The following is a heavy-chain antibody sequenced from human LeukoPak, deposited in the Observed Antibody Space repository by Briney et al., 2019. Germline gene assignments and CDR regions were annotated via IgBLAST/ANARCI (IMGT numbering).Heavy chain of an antibody. V-gene: IGHV4-61*02. Sequence: SETLSLTCTVSGGSISSGSYYWSWIRQPAGKGLEWIGRIYTSGSTNYNPSLKSRVTISVDTSKNQFSLKLSSVTAADTAVYYCARVRSITIFGVVIRDNWFDPWGQGTLVTVSS. J-gene: IGHJ5*02. CDR1: GGSISSGSYY. D-gene: IGHD3-3*01. CDR3: ARVRSITIFGVVIRDNWFDP. CDR2: IYTSGST.